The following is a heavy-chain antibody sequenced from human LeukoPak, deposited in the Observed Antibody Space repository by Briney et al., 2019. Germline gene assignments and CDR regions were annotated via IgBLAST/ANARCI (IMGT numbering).Heavy chain of an antibody. CDR2: IYYSGST. V-gene: IGHV4-39*01. D-gene: IGHD2-15*01. CDR3: ARQYCSGGSCRFDY. CDR1: GGSISSSSYY. J-gene: IGHJ4*02. Sequence: KPSETLSLTCSVFGGSISSSSYYWGWIRQPPGKGLEWIGSIYYSGSTYYNPSLKSRVTLSVDTSKNQFSLKLSSVTAADTAVYYCARQYCSGGSCRFDYWGQGTLVTVSS.